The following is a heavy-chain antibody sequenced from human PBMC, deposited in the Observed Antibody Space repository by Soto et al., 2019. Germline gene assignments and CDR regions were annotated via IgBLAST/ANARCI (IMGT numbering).Heavy chain of an antibody. CDR3: ARGIAVAGPRLDY. V-gene: IGHV3-30-3*01. CDR1: GFTFSSYA. D-gene: IGHD6-19*01. CDR2: ISYDGSNK. J-gene: IGHJ4*02. Sequence: QVQLVESVGGVVQPGRSLRLSCAASGFTFSSYAMHWVRQAPGKGLEWVAVISYDGSNKYYADSVKGRFTISRDNSNNTLYLQMNSLRAEDTAVYYCARGIAVAGPRLDYWGQGTLVTVSS.